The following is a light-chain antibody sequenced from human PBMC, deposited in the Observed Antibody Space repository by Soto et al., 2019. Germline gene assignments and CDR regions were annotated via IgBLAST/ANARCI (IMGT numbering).Light chain of an antibody. CDR3: QQYNSYSST. Sequence: DIQMTQSPSTLSASIGDRVTITCRASQSIGSWLAWYQQKPGKAPKLLIYDASSLQSGVPSRFSGSGSGTEFTLTISSLQPDDFATYYCQQYNSYSSTFGQGTKVDI. CDR2: DAS. J-gene: IGKJ1*01. CDR1: QSIGSW. V-gene: IGKV1-5*01.